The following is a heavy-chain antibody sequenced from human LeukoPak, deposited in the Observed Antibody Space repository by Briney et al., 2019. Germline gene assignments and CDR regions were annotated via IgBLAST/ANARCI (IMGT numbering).Heavy chain of an antibody. CDR3: ASKLAVDYYYYGMDV. V-gene: IGHV1-69*01. J-gene: IGHJ6*04. CDR2: IIPIFGTA. D-gene: IGHD6-19*01. CDR1: GGTVSSYA. Sequence: GSSVKVSCKASGGTVSSYAISWVRQAPGQGLEWMGGIIPIFGTANYAQKFQGRVTITADESTSTAYMELSSLRSEDTAVYYCASKLAVDYYYYGMDVWGKGTTVTVSS.